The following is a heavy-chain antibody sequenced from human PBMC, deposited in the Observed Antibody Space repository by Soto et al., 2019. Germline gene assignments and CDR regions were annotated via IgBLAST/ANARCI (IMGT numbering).Heavy chain of an antibody. CDR1: GDSIKSGGSF. CDR3: ARASGSYYKYFDY. J-gene: IGHJ4*01. CDR2: IYQSGSA. V-gene: IGHV4-30-2*01. Sequence: NPSETLSLTCAVSGDSIKSGGSFWSWIRRPPGKGLEWIGYIYQSGSAYYNPSLKSRVTISVDKSKNQLSLKMTSVAAADTAVYYCARASGSYYKYFDYWGQGTLVTVSS. D-gene: IGHD3-10*01.